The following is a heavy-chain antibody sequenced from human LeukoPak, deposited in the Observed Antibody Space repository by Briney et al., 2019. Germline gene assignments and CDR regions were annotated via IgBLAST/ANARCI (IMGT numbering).Heavy chain of an antibody. CDR3: ASGQQFDGDYYYGMDV. J-gene: IGHJ6*02. Sequence: GASVKVSCKASGGTFSSYAISWVRQAPGQGLEWMGRIIPILGIANYAQKFQGRVTITADKSTSTAYMELSSLRSEDTAVYYCASGQQFDGDYYYGMDVWGQGTTVTASS. CDR2: IIPILGIA. D-gene: IGHD6-13*01. V-gene: IGHV1-69*04. CDR1: GGTFSSYA.